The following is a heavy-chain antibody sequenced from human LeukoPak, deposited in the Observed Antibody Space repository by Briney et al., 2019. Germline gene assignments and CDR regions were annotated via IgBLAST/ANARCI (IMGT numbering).Heavy chain of an antibody. CDR1: GGSITSSNFY. V-gene: IGHV4-39*07. Sequence: SETLSLTCTVSGGSITSSNFYWGWIRQPPGKGLEWIGSIFYTGNTYYQPSLRGRLSISLDTSKNLSSLRLNSVTAADTAVYYCARNYYDSSGYYIDQFYFDSWGQGTLVTVSS. CDR2: IFYTGNT. D-gene: IGHD3-22*01. J-gene: IGHJ4*02. CDR3: ARNYYDSSGYYIDQFYFDS.